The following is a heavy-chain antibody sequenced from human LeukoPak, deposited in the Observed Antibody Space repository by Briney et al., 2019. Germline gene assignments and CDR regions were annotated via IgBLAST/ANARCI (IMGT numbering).Heavy chain of an antibody. CDR1: GFTFGEYA. Sequence: GGSLRLSCVASGFTFGEYAMHWVRQVRGKGLEGGSGISWNSGSIVYADSVKGRFTISRDNGKNSLYLQMNNLRAEDTALYYCAKEYNSRWYWDYFDYWGQGTLVTVSS. V-gene: IGHV3-9*01. CDR2: ISWNSGSI. CDR3: AKEYNSRWYWDYFDY. D-gene: IGHD6-13*01. J-gene: IGHJ4*02.